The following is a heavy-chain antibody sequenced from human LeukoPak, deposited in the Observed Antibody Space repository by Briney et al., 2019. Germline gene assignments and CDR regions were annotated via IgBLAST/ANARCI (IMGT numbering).Heavy chain of an antibody. CDR2: IYYSGST. J-gene: IGHJ6*03. D-gene: IGHD3-10*01. CDR3: ARSADRVVRGAPPYYYYYVDV. CDR1: GGSISSSSYY. Sequence: PSETLSLTCTVSGGSISSSSYYWGWIRQPPGKGLEWIGSIYYSGSTYYNPSLKSRVTISVDTSKNQFSLKLSSVTAADTAVYYCARSADRVVRGAPPYYYYYVDVWGKGTTVTVSS. V-gene: IGHV4-39*07.